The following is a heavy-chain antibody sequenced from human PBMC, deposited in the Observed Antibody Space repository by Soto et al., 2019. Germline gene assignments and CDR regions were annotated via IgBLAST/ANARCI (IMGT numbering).Heavy chain of an antibody. CDR3: ARESIYSSSWYYYYSGMDV. CDR1: GYTFTSSG. V-gene: IGHV1-18*01. CDR2: ISAYNGNT. D-gene: IGHD6-13*01. Sequence: ASVKVSCKASGYTFTSSGISWVREAPGQGLEWMGWISAYNGNTNYAQKLQGRVTMTTDTSTSTAYMELRSLRSDDTAVYYCARESIYSSSWYYYYSGMDVWGQGTTVTVSS. J-gene: IGHJ6*02.